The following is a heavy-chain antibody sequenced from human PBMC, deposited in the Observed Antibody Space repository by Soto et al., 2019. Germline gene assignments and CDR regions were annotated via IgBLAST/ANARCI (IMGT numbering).Heavy chain of an antibody. J-gene: IGHJ6*02. Sequence: ASVKVSCKASGYTFTSYGISWVRQAPGQGLDWMGWISAYNGNTKYAQDLQGRVTMTTDTSTSTAYMELRSLRSDDTAVYYCARFSGGSYNTYYFYYGMDVWGQGTTVTV. D-gene: IGHD2-15*01. CDR1: GYTFTSYG. CDR3: ARFSGGSYNTYYFYYGMDV. V-gene: IGHV1-18*01. CDR2: ISAYNGNT.